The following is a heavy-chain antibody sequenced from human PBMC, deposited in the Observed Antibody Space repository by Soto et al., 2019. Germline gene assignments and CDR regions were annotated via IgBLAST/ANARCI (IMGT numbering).Heavy chain of an antibody. CDR1: GGSVNSARYY. CDR2: IYYSGST. Sequence: TLSLTCTVSGGSVNSARYYWSWIRQPPGKGLEWIAYIYYSGSTKYNSSLKSRVTISVDTSKNQFSLKLTSVTAADTAVCYCARVGVAVTGIDYWGPGTLVTVSS. CDR3: ARVGVAVTGIDY. V-gene: IGHV4-61*01. J-gene: IGHJ4*02. D-gene: IGHD6-19*01.